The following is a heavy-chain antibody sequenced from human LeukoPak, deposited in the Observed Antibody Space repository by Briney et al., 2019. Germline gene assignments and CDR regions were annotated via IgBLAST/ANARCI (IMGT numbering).Heavy chain of an antibody. CDR3: AHLQYCSGTTCPYSDY. CDR1: GFTFSSYR. Sequence: PGGSLRLSCAASGFTFSSYRMHWVRQAPGKGLEWVSRISSDGSSTDYADSVKGRFTISRDNAKNALYLQIHSLRAEDTAMYYCAHLQYCSGTTCPYSDYWGQGTLVTVSS. CDR2: ISSDGSST. D-gene: IGHD2/OR15-2a*01. V-gene: IGHV3-74*01. J-gene: IGHJ4*02.